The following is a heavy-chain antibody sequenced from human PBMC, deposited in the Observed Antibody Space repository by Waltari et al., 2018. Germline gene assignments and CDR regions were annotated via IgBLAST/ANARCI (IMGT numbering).Heavy chain of an antibody. V-gene: IGHV4-61*02. CDR2: IYTSGST. CDR3: ASNGGSSWSALFDY. Sequence: QVQLQESGPGLVKPSQTLSLTCPVSGGSISSGSYYWSWIRQPAGKGLEWIGRIYTSGSTNYNPSLKSRVTISVDTSKNQFSLKLSSVTAADTAVYYCASNGGSSWSALFDYWGQGTLVTVSS. J-gene: IGHJ4*02. D-gene: IGHD6-13*01. CDR1: GGSISSGSYY.